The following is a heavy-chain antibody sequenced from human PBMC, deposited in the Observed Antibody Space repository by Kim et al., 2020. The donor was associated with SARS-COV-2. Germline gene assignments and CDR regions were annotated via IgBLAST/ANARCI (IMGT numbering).Heavy chain of an antibody. CDR3: AREGTTFIRNGVDY. CDR1: GFTFSSYS. D-gene: IGHD3-16*01. CDR2: ISSSSSYI. J-gene: IGHJ4*02. Sequence: WGSLRLSCAASGFTFSSYSMNWVRQAPGKGLEWVSSISSSSSYIYYAESVKGRFTISRDNAKNSLYLQMNSLRAEDTAVYYCAREGTTFIRNGVDYWGQGTLVTVSS. V-gene: IGHV3-21*01.